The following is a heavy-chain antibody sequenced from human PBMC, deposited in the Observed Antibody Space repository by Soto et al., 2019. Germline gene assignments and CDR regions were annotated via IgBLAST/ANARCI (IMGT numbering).Heavy chain of an antibody. CDR3: ARGGEEYCSGGSCNWFDP. CDR1: GGSISSGGYY. V-gene: IGHV4-31*03. CDR2: IYYSGST. Sequence: SETLSLTCTVSGGSISSGGYYWSWIRQHPGKGLEWIGYIYYSGSTYYNPSLKSRVTISVDTSKNQFSLKLSSVTAADTAVYYCARGGEEYCSGGSCNWFDPWGQGTLVTVSS. D-gene: IGHD2-15*01. J-gene: IGHJ5*02.